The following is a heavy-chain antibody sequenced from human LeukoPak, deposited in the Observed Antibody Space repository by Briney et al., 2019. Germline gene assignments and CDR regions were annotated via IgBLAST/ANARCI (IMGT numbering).Heavy chain of an antibody. CDR1: GFIFSSYA. Sequence: GGSLRLSCAASGFIFSSYAVHWVRQAPGKGPEWVAIIWFDGSNTYYAESVEGRFTISRDNSKNTLYLQMNSLRAEDTAVYSCARGLGYSYGYGIDYWGQGTLVIASS. J-gene: IGHJ4*02. D-gene: IGHD5-18*01. CDR2: IWFDGSNT. CDR3: ARGLGYSYGYGIDY. V-gene: IGHV3-33*01.